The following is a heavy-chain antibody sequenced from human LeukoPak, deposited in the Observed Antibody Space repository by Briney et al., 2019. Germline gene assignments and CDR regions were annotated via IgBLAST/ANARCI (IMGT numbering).Heavy chain of an antibody. CDR2: FDPEDGET. Sequence: GASVKVSCKVSGYTLTELSMHWVRQAPGKGLEWMGGFDPEDGETIYAQKFQGRVTMTGDTSTDTAYMELSSLRSEDTAVYYCAADRVGKLRYFELDYWGQGTLVTVSS. J-gene: IGHJ4*02. V-gene: IGHV1-24*01. D-gene: IGHD3-9*01. CDR1: GYTLTELS. CDR3: AADRVGKLRYFELDY.